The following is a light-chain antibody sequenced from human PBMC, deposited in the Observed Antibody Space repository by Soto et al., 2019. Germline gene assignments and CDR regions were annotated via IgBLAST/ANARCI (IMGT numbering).Light chain of an antibody. Sequence: EIVLTQSPATLSLSPGERATLSCRASQSVSSYLAWYQQKPGQAPRLLIYDASNRATGIPARFSGSGSGTDFTLTISSLGPEDFAVYYCQQRSNWPPLSTFGQGTKLEIK. CDR2: DAS. CDR3: QQRSNWPPLST. J-gene: IGKJ2*01. V-gene: IGKV3-11*01. CDR1: QSVSSY.